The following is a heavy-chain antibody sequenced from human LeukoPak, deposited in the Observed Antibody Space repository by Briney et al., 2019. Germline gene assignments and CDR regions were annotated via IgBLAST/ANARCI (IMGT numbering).Heavy chain of an antibody. CDR3: TRAFCTSSICYLGAFDI. D-gene: IGHD2-2*01. V-gene: IGHV3-49*04. J-gene: IGHJ3*02. CDR2: IRSKAYGGAT. CDR1: GFTLGDYS. Sequence: GGSLRLSCTASGFTLGDYSLTWVRQAPRKGLEWVGFIRSKAYGGATEYAASVKGRFTISRDDSKSIDYLQMNGLKTEDTGVYLCTRAFCTSSICYLGAFDIWGQGTMVTVSS.